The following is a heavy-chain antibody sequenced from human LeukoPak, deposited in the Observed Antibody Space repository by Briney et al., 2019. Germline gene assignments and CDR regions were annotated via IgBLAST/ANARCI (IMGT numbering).Heavy chain of an antibody. J-gene: IGHJ4*02. CDR1: GFTFSSYA. D-gene: IGHD3-3*01. Sequence: GGSLRLSCAASGFTFSSYAMHWVRQAPGKGLEWVAVISYDGSNKYYADSVKGRFTISRDNSKNTLYLQMNSLRAEDTAVYYCASNPNITIFGVVSTWGQGTLVTVSS. CDR2: ISYDGSNK. CDR3: ASNPNITIFGVVST. V-gene: IGHV3-30*04.